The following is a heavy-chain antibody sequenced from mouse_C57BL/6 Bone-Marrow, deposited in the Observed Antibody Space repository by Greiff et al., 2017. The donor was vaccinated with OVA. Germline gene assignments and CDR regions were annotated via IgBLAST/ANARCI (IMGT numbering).Heavy chain of an antibody. CDR3: AVYPFAY. V-gene: IGHV1-59*01. CDR1: GYTFTSYW. J-gene: IGHJ3*01. Sequence: QVQLQQPGAELVRPGTSVKLSCKASGYTFTSYWMHWVKQRPGQGLEWIGVIDPSDSYTNYNQKFKGKATLTVDTSSSTAYMQLSSLTSEDSAVYYCAVYPFAYWGQGTLVTVSA. CDR2: IDPSDSYT.